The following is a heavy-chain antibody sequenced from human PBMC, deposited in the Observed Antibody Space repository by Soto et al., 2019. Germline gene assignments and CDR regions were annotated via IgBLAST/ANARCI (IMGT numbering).Heavy chain of an antibody. D-gene: IGHD1-26*01. J-gene: IGHJ4*02. CDR3: AREDILGARSFDY. V-gene: IGHV3-48*02. Sequence: LRLSCAASGFTFSGYSMNWVRQAPGKGLEWISYISSLSSPRYYAESVEGRFIISRDNAKNSLYLQMNSLRDEDTAVYFCAREDILGARSFDYWGQGALVTVSS. CDR1: GFTFSGYS. CDR2: ISSLSSPR.